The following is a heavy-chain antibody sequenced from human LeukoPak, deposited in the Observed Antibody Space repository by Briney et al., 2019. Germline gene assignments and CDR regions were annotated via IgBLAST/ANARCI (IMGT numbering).Heavy chain of an antibody. V-gene: IGHV3-30*02. D-gene: IGHD1-26*01. CDR1: GFTFSSYG. CDR2: IRYDGSDK. CDR3: AKADSGTYYGLGDYFDY. J-gene: IGHJ4*02. Sequence: GGSLRLSCAASGFTFSSYGMHWVRQAPGKGLKWVAFIRYDGSDKYYGDSVKGRFTISRDNSMNTLYLQMNSLRAEDTAVYYCAKADSGTYYGLGDYFDYWGQGTLVTVSS.